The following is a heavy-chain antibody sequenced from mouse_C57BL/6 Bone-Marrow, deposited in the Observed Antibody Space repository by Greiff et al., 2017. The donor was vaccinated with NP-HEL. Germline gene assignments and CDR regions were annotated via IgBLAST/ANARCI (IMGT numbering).Heavy chain of an antibody. Sequence: EVKLMESGPGLVKPSQSLSLTCSVTGYSITSGYYWNWIRQFPGNKLEWMGYISYDGSNNYNPSLKNRISITRDTSKNQFILKLNSVTTEDTATYYCARDNAYWGQGTLVTVSA. J-gene: IGHJ3*01. CDR3: ARDNAY. CDR2: ISYDGSN. CDR1: GYSITSGYY. V-gene: IGHV3-6*01.